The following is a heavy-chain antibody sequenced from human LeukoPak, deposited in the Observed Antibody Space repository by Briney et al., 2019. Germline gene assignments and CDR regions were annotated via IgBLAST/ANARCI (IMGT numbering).Heavy chain of an antibody. J-gene: IGHJ4*02. CDR2: INPSGGST. D-gene: IGHD5/OR15-5a*01. V-gene: IGHV1-46*03. CDR1: GYIFTRYY. Sequence: ASVKVSCKASGYIFTRYYLHGVRQAPGQGLDWMGIINPSGGSTSYVQKFQGRVTMTRDTSTSTVYMELSNLRSEDTAVYYCARAGLSKGGFDYWGQGTLVTISS. CDR3: ARAGLSKGGFDY.